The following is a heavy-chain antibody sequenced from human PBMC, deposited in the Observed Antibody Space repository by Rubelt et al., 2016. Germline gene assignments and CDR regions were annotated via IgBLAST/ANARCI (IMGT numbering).Heavy chain of an antibody. Sequence: QVQLQQWGAGLLKPSETLSLTCAVYGGSFSGYYWSWIRQPPGKGLEWIGEINHSGSTNYNPALKIRVTITVDTFKKQFSLKLGSVTAADTGVYYCAKGYDTAAWGYWGQGTLVTVSS. J-gene: IGHJ4*02. CDR2: INHSGST. V-gene: IGHV4-34*01. D-gene: IGHD3-9*01. CDR3: AKGYDTAAWGY. CDR1: GGSFSGYY.